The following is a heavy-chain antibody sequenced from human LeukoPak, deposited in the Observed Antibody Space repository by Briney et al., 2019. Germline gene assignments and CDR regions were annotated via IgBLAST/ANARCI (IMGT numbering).Heavy chain of an antibody. CDR1: GGTFSSYA. J-gene: IGHJ6*03. CDR2: IIPIFGTA. D-gene: IGHD1-26*01. CDR3: AREILTWELSLGYMDV. V-gene: IGHV1-69*13. Sequence: GASVKVSCKASGGTFSSYAISWVRQAPGQGLEWMGRIIPIFGTANYAQKFQGRVTITADESTSTAYMELSSLRSEDTAVYYCAREILTWELSLGYMDVWGKGTTVTASS.